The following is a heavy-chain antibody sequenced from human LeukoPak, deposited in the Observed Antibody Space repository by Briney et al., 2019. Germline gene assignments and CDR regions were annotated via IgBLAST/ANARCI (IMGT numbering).Heavy chain of an antibody. Sequence: SETLSLTCAVSGGSISSGGYSWSWIRQPPGKGLEWIGYIYYSGSTNYNPSLKSRVTTSVDTSKNQFSLKLSSVTAADTAVYYCARDLRTYSSRMNWFDPWGQGTLVTVPS. CDR1: GGSISSGGYS. D-gene: IGHD4-11*01. V-gene: IGHV4-61*08. CDR3: ARDLRTYSSRMNWFDP. CDR2: IYYSGST. J-gene: IGHJ5*02.